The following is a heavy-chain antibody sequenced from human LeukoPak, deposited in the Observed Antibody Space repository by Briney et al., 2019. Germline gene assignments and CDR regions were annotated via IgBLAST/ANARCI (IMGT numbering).Heavy chain of an antibody. J-gene: IGHJ4*02. CDR3: ARGERYYDFWRGYHTDY. CDR1: GYTFTSYG. Sequence: ASVKVSCKASGYTFTSYGISWVRQAPGQGLEWMGWISAYNGNTNYAQKLQGRVTMTTDTSTSTAYMELRSLRSDDTAVYYCARGERYYDFWRGYHTDYWGQGTLVTVSS. CDR2: ISAYNGNT. V-gene: IGHV1-18*01. D-gene: IGHD3-3*01.